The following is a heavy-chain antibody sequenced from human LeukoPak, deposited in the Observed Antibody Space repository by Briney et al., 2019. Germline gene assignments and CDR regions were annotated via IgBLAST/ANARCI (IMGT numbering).Heavy chain of an antibody. D-gene: IGHD7-27*01. CDR2: IKSKTDGGTT. CDR1: GFTFSNAW. J-gene: IGHJ4*02. V-gene: IGHV3-15*01. CDR3: ATAPLKLWIDY. Sequence: GGSLRLSCAASGFTFSNAWMSWVRQAPGKGLEWIGRIKSKTDGGTTDYAAPVKGRFTISRDDSKNTLYLQMNSLKPEDTAVYYCATAPLKLWIDYWGQGTLVTVSS.